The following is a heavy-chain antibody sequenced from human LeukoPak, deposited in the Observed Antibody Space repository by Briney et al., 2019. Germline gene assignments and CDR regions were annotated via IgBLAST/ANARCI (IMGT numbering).Heavy chain of an antibody. CDR2: INPNDGSA. Sequence: ASVKVSCKASGYTFNASYMHCVRQAPGQGLGWMGWINPNDGSADYAQRFQGRVTMTRDTSISTAYMEVSRLRSDDTAVYYCARGKYRTPLDYWGQGTLVTVSS. J-gene: IGHJ4*02. CDR3: ARGKYRTPLDY. D-gene: IGHD1-1*01. V-gene: IGHV1-2*02. CDR1: GYTFNASY.